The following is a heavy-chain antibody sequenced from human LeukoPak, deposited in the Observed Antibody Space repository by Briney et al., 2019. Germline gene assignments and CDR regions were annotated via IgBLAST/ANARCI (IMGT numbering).Heavy chain of an antibody. CDR3: ARDSDIAVAGFDP. D-gene: IGHD6-19*01. Sequence: PSETLSLTCTVSGGSISSYYWSWIRQPPGKGLEWVGYIYYSVSTNYHPSLKSRVTISVDTSKNQISVKLSSVTAADTAVYYCARDSDIAVAGFDPWGQGTLVTVSS. CDR1: GGSISSYY. V-gene: IGHV4-59*01. CDR2: IYYSVST. J-gene: IGHJ5*02.